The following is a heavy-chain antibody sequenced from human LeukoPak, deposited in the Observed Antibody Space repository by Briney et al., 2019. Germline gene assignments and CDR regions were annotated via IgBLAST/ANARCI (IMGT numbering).Heavy chain of an antibody. CDR2: ISFSGNSI. J-gene: IGHJ4*02. CDR3: ARDRYCSTTSCSPTGLAY. Sequence: GGSLRLSCAASGFSFSSYEMNWVRQAPGKGLEWVSYISFSGNSIYYADSVKGRFTISRDNAKNSLYLQMKSLSAEDTAVYYCARDRYCSTTSCSPTGLAYWGQGTLVTVSS. CDR1: GFSFSSYE. D-gene: IGHD2-2*01. V-gene: IGHV3-48*03.